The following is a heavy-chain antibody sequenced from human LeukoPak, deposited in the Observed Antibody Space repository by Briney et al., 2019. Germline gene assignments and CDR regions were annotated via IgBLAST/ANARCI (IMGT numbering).Heavy chain of an antibody. CDR1: GYTFPSFG. V-gene: IGHV1-69*13. CDR3: AGPEGDY. Sequence: SVKVSCKTSGYTFPSFGITWIRQAPGQGLEWMGGIIPIFGTANYAQRFQGRVTITADESTSTAYMELSSLKPEDTAVYYCAGPEGDYWGQGTLVTVSS. J-gene: IGHJ4*02. CDR2: IIPIFGTA.